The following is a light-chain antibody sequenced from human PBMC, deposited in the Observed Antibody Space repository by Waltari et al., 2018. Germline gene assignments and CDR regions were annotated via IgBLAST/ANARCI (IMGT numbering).Light chain of an antibody. CDR2: VAS. CDR1: QSINTY. J-gene: IGKJ4*01. V-gene: IGKV1-39*01. Sequence: DIQMTQSPSSLSASVGDRVTITCLASQSINTYLNWYQHKPGKGPTLLIYVASSLQSGVPARFSGSGSGTDFTLTISSLQPEDFATYYCQQSYSTPLTFGGGTKVEIK. CDR3: QQSYSTPLT.